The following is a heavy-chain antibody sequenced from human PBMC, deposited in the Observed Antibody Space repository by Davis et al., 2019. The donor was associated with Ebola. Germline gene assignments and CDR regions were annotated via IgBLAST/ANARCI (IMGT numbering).Heavy chain of an antibody. CDR3: AKSEQLVLPDY. CDR1: GYTFTSYY. J-gene: IGHJ4*02. Sequence: ASVKVSRKASGYTFTSYYMHWVRQAPGQGLEWMGIINPSGGSTSYAQKFQGRVTMTRDTSTSTVYMELSSLRSEDTAVYYCAKSEQLVLPDYWGQGTLVTVSS. CDR2: INPSGGST. D-gene: IGHD6-6*01. V-gene: IGHV1-46*01.